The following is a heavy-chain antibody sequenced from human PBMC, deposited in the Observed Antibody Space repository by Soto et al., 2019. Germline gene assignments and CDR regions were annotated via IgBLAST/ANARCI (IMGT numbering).Heavy chain of an antibody. CDR1: GYTFTYYT. D-gene: IGHD6-19*01. CDR2: INAGDGNT. Sequence: ASVKVSCKASGYTFTYYTVHWVRQAPGQRLEWMGWINAGDGNTKYSPNFQGRVTITKDTSASTVYMELSSLRSEDTAVYYCGRGLGGGWYYFDYWGPGTLVTVSS. V-gene: IGHV1-3*01. J-gene: IGHJ4*02. CDR3: GRGLGGGWYYFDY.